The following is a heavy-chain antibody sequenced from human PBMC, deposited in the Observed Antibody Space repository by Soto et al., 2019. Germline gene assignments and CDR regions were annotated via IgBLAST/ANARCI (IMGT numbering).Heavy chain of an antibody. V-gene: IGHV3-7*03. J-gene: IGHJ6*02. D-gene: IGHD3-22*01. Sequence: LRLSCAASGFTFSSYWMSWVRQAPGKGLEWVANIKQDGSEKYYVDSVKGRFTISRDNAKNSLYLQMNSLRAEDTAVYYCARDSGYYYDSSGYYSEARFDGMDVWGQGTTVTVSS. CDR3: ARDSGYYYDSSGYYSEARFDGMDV. CDR2: IKQDGSEK. CDR1: GFTFSSYW.